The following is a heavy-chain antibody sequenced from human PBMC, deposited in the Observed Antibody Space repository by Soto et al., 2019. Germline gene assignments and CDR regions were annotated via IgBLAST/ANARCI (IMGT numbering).Heavy chain of an antibody. CDR3: AKDTVPAARYYYGVDV. D-gene: IGHD2-2*01. V-gene: IGHV3-23*01. J-gene: IGHJ6*02. CDR2: ISGSGGST. Sequence: GGSLRLSCAASGFTFSSYAMSWVRQAPGKGLEWVSAISGSGGSTYYADSVKGRFTISRDNSKNPLYLQMNSLRAEDTAVYYCAKDTVPAARYYYGVDVWGQGTTVTVSS. CDR1: GFTFSSYA.